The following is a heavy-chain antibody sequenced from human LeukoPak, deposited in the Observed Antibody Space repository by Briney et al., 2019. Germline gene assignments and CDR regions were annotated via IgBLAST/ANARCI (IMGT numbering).Heavy chain of an antibody. D-gene: IGHD2-15*01. Sequence: GGSLRLSCAASGFTFSSYSMNWVRQAPGKGLEWVSSISSSSSYIYYADSVKGRFTISRDNAKNSLYLQMNSLRAEDTAVYYCASPGVAAATVDWGQGTLVTVSS. CDR1: GFTFSSYS. J-gene: IGHJ4*02. CDR3: ASPGVAAATVD. CDR2: ISSSSSYI. V-gene: IGHV3-21*01.